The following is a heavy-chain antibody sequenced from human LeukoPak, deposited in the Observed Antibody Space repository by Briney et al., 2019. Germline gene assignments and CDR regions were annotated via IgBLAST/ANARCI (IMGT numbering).Heavy chain of an antibody. D-gene: IGHD3-22*01. CDR1: GFTFSDYW. J-gene: IGHJ4*02. Sequence: GGSLRLSCAASGFTFSDYWMHWVRQAPGKGLVWVSRISSDGSRVTYADSVKGRFTISRDNAKNSLYLQVNSLRAEDTAVYYCARDYAMMVDYWGQGTLVTISS. CDR3: ARDYAMMVDY. CDR2: ISSDGSRV. V-gene: IGHV3-74*01.